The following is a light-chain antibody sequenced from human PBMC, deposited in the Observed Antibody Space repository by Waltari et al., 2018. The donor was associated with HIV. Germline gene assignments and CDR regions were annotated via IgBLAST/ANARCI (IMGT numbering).Light chain of an antibody. CDR1: HPKLGRIH. Sequence: QSVLTPPPSASGTPGQRVTISCSGSHPKLGRIHVNRYQQLPGTAPKLLIYSNNQRPSGVPDRFSGSKSGTSASLAISGLQSEDEADYYCAAWDDSLNGPSVVFGGGTKLTVL. CDR2: SNN. J-gene: IGLJ2*01. CDR3: AAWDDSLNGPSVV. V-gene: IGLV1-44*01.